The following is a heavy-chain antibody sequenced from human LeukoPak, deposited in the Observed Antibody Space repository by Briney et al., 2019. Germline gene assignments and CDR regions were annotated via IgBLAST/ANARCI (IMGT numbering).Heavy chain of an antibody. Sequence: PGGSLRLSCAAYAFTFIIYAMSWVRQAPGKGLEWVSGISGSGATTYYADSVKGRFTISIDNSKNTLYLQTNSLRAEDTAVYYCAKDRASYSSGLASWGQGTLV. CDR2: ISGSGATT. J-gene: IGHJ5*02. D-gene: IGHD6-19*01. V-gene: IGHV3-23*01. CDR1: AFTFIIYA. CDR3: AKDRASYSSGLAS.